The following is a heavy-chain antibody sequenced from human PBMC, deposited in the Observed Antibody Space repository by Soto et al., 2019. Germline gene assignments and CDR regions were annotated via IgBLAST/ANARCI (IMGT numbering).Heavy chain of an antibody. V-gene: IGHV4-4*02. CDR2: IYHSGST. J-gene: IGHJ4*02. CDR1: GGSISSSNW. D-gene: IGHD3-22*01. CDR3: ARITTTAWHGIDY. Sequence: SDTLSLTCAFSGGSISSSNWWSAVRQSPGKGVEGMGDIYHSGSTNYNPALKKRDTISVQKSKNQLSLKLRSVTAADTAVYYCARITTTAWHGIDYWGQGTTVTVSS.